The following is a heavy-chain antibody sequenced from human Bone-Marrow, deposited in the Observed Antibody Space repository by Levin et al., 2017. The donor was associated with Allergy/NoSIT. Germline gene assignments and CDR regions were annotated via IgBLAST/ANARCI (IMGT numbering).Heavy chain of an antibody. CDR1: GFSFSSYA. CDR3: AKDRGNDWNPNWFDS. Sequence: EASVKVSCAASGFSFSSYAMSWVRQAPGKGLEWVSGISGNGESPYYADSVKGRFTISRDNSKNTLYLQMNSLRVEDTAIFYCAKDRGNDWNPNWFDSWGQGAQVTVSA. J-gene: IGHJ5*01. V-gene: IGHV3-23*01. CDR2: ISGNGESP. D-gene: IGHD1-1*01.